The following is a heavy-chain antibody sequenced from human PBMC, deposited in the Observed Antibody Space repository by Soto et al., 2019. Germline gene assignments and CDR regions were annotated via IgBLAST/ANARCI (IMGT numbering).Heavy chain of an antibody. CDR1: GFTFSDHY. V-gene: IGHV3-72*01. J-gene: IGHJ4*02. CDR3: ARGKLERPYFDY. Sequence: GGSLRLSCAASGFTFSDHYMDWVRQAPGKGLEWVGRTRNKANSYTTEYAASVKGRFTISRDGSKNSLYLQMNSLKTEDTAVYYCARGKLERPYFDYWGQGTLVTVSS. D-gene: IGHD1-1*01. CDR2: TRNKANSYTT.